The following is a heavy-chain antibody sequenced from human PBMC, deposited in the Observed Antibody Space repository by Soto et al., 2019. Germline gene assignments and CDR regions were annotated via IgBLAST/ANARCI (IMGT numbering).Heavy chain of an antibody. V-gene: IGHV3-33*01. D-gene: IGHD1-7*01. J-gene: IGHJ5*02. Sequence: QVQLVESGGGVVQPGRSLRLSCAASGFTFSSYGMHWVRQAPGKGLEWVAVIWYDGSNKYYADSVKGRFTISRDNSKNTLYLQMNSLRAEDTAVYYCAGEILGTTPVIRFDPWGQGTLVTVSS. CDR3: AGEILGTTPVIRFDP. CDR2: IWYDGSNK. CDR1: GFTFSSYG.